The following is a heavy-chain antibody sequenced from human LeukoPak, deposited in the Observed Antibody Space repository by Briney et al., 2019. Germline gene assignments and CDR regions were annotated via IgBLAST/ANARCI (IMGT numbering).Heavy chain of an antibody. D-gene: IGHD3-10*01. V-gene: IGHV4-59*01. CDR1: GGSISSYY. CDR2: IYYSGST. J-gene: IGHJ5*02. CDR3: ARDLGWFGELSSWFDP. Sequence: SETLSLTCTVSGGSISSYYWNWIRQPPGKGLEWIGYIYYSGSTNYNPSLKSRVTISVDTSKNQFSLKLSSVTAADTAVYYCARDLGWFGELSSWFDPWGQGTLVTVSS.